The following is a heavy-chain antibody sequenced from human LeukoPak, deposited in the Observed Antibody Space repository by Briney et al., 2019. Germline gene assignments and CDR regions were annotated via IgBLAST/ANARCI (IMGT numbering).Heavy chain of an antibody. D-gene: IGHD3-10*01. V-gene: IGHV1-24*01. CDR1: GNTLHELR. Sequence: ASVKVSCMVSGNTLHELRIHWVRQAPGKGLVWMGDFDPEDHATYYAQNFQGRVTMTEGTSTAYMELTSLTEEDTAVYYCTTHDPRGGPPFYFDHWGQGTPVTVSS. CDR2: FDPEDHAT. J-gene: IGHJ4*02. CDR3: TTHDPRGGPPFYFDH.